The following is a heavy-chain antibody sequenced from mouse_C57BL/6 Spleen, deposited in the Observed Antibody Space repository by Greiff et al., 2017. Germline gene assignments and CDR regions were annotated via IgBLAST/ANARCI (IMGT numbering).Heavy chain of an antibody. Sequence: EVKLMESEGGLVQPGSSMKLSCTASGFTFSDYYMAWVRQVPEKGLEWVANINYDGSSTYYLDSLKSRFIISRDNAKNILYLQMSSLKSEDTATYYCARDRGISSYYAMDDWGKGTTVTVSS. J-gene: IGHJ4*01. CDR2: INYDGSST. D-gene: IGHD1-1*01. CDR3: ARDRGISSYYAMDD. V-gene: IGHV5-16*01. CDR1: GFTFSDYY.